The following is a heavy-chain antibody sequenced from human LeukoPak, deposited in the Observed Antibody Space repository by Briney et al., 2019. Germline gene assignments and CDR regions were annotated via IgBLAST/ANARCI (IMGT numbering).Heavy chain of an antibody. Sequence: GGSLRLCCAASGFTFSSYEMNWVRQAPGKGLEWVSYISSSGSTIYYADSVKGRFTISRDNAKNSLYLQMNSLRAEDTAVYYCAELDITMIGGVWGKGTTVTISS. CDR2: ISSSGSTI. J-gene: IGHJ6*04. CDR1: GFTFSSYE. D-gene: IGHD3-10*02. V-gene: IGHV3-48*03. CDR3: AELDITMIGGV.